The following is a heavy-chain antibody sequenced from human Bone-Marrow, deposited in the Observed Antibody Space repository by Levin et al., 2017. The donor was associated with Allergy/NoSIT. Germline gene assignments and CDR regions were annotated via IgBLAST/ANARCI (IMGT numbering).Heavy chain of an antibody. CDR1: GFTFSDYY. Sequence: MPGGSLRLSCAGSGFTFSDYYMSWIRQAPGKGPEWISHISSGGTTMYYADSVKGRFTISRDNIENSLYLQMNSLRAEDTAVYYCARDYDQPWGQGTVVTVST. J-gene: IGHJ4*02. D-gene: IGHD3-3*01. CDR2: ISSGGTTM. CDR3: ARDYDQP. V-gene: IGHV3-11*01.